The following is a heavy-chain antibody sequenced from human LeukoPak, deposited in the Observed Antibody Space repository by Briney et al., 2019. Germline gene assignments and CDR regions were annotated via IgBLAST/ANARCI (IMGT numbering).Heavy chain of an antibody. CDR1: GFTFSSYE. CDR3: ARANYYDISGYDY. J-gene: IGHJ4*02. CDR2: ITSSGNSI. Sequence: GESLRLSCAASGFTFSSYEMNWVRQAPGKGLEWVSYITSSGNSIYYADSVKGRFTISRDNAKNSLYLQMNSLRAEDTAVYYCARANYYDISGYDYWGQGTLVTVSS. V-gene: IGHV3-48*03. D-gene: IGHD3-22*01.